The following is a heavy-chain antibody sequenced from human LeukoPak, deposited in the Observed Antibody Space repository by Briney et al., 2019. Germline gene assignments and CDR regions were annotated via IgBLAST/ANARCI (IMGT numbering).Heavy chain of an antibody. CDR1: GFTFSNYD. J-gene: IGHJ3*02. Sequence: GESLRLSCAASGFTFSNYDMHWVRQAPGKGLEWVAVISYDGSNKYYADSVKGRFTISRDNSKNTLYLQMNSLRPQDTAVYYCARGGSYYASGSYFAFDIWGQGTMVTVSS. V-gene: IGHV3-30*03. CDR2: ISYDGSNK. D-gene: IGHD3-10*01. CDR3: ARGGSYYASGSYFAFDI.